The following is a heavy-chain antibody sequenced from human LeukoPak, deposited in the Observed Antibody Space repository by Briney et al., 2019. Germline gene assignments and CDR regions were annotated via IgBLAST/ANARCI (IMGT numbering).Heavy chain of an antibody. CDR3: ATRDVVVAATEHDY. V-gene: IGHV1-2*02. J-gene: IGHJ4*02. Sequence: ASAKVSCKASGYTFTGYYMHWVRHAPGQGLELMGWINPNSGGTHYAQTIQCSVTMTRDTSISTAYMELSRLRSDDTAVYYCATRDVVVAATEHDYWGQGTLVTVSS. D-gene: IGHD2-15*01. CDR2: INPNSGGT. CDR1: GYTFTGYY.